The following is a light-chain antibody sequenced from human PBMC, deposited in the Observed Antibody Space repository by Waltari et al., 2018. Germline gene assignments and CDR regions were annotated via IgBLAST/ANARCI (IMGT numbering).Light chain of an antibody. CDR2: DFS. Sequence: QSALTQPRSVSGSPGQSVTISCTGTSSDVGGYNFVSWYQHHPGKAPKLIIYDFSKRPAGVPDRFSGSKSGDTASLTISGLQAEDEADYYCCPFAGTATVVFGGGTKLTVL. CDR3: CPFAGTATVV. J-gene: IGLJ2*01. V-gene: IGLV2-11*01. CDR1: SSDVGGYNF.